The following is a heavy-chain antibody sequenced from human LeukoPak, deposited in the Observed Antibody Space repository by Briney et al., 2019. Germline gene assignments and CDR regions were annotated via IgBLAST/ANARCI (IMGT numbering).Heavy chain of an antibody. V-gene: IGHV1-2*02. Sequence: AAVKVSCKASGYTFTSYAMHWVRQAPGQGLEWMGWITPSGGTNYPQKFQGRVAITRDTSITTAYMDLSRLTSDDTAVYYCARDRYGDGFAHFDYWGQGALVTVSS. D-gene: IGHD5-24*01. CDR3: ARDRYGDGFAHFDY. J-gene: IGHJ4*02. CDR1: GYTFTSYA. CDR2: ITPSGGT.